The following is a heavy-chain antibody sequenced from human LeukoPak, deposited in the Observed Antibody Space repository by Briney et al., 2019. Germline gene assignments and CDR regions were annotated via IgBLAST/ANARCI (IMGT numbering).Heavy chain of an antibody. CDR3: ARRGLVAGIYDLVYGFDL. Sequence: TVKVSCKASGGTFSTNAISWVRQAPGQGLEWMGGIIPIFATANYAQKFQGRVTITQNSSVTTVYMELSSLTSEDTAVYYCARRGLVAGIYDLVYGFDLWGQGTMVTASS. J-gene: IGHJ3*01. V-gene: IGHV1-69*06. CDR2: IIPIFATA. CDR1: GGTFSTNA. D-gene: IGHD3/OR15-3a*01.